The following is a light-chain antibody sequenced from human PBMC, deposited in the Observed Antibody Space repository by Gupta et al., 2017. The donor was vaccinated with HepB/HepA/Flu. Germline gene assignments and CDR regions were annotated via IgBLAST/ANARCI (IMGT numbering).Light chain of an antibody. CDR2: GAS. CDR3: QQYGSSPWT. Sequence: DIVLTQSPGTLSLSPGERATLSCRASQSVSSSYLAWYQQRPGQAPRLLLYGASSRATGISDRFSGSGSGTDFTLTISRLEPEDFAVYYCQQYGSSPWTFGQGTKVESK. J-gene: IGKJ1*01. CDR1: QSVSSSY. V-gene: IGKV3-20*01.